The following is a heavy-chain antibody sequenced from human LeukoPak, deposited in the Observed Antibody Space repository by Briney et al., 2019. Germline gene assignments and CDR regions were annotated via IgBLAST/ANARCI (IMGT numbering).Heavy chain of an antibody. D-gene: IGHD1-26*01. Sequence: GGSLGLSCAASGFTVSSNYMSWVRQAPDKGLEWVAVISYDVTDKYYADSVKGRFTVSRDNFKNTLSLQMNSLRPDDTAVYYCARGAGSYYFTYFHHWGQGTLVTVSS. J-gene: IGHJ1*01. V-gene: IGHV3-30-3*01. CDR2: ISYDVTDK. CDR3: ARGAGSYYFTYFHH. CDR1: GFTVSSNY.